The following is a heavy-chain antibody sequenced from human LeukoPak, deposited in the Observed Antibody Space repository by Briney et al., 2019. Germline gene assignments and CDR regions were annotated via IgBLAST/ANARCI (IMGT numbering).Heavy chain of an antibody. CDR1: GFTFSSYG. J-gene: IGHJ6*03. CDR2: IRYDGSNK. V-gene: IGHV3-30*02. CDR3: ARVVGLTGYSSSWYSGYYYYMDV. Sequence: GGSLRLSCAASGFTFSSYGMHWVRQAPGKGLEWVAFIRYDGSNKYYADSVKGRFTISRDNSKNTLYLQMNSLRAEDTAVYYCARVVGLTGYSSSWYSGYYYYMDVWGKGTTVTVSS. D-gene: IGHD6-13*01.